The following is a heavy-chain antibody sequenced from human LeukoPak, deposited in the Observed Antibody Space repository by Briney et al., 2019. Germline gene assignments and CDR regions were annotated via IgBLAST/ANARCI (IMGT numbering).Heavy chain of an antibody. D-gene: IGHD5-12*01. CDR3: VRGGSPSEY. V-gene: IGHV3-74*01. Sequence: GGSLRLSCAASGFTFSSYSMNWVRQAPGRGLVWVSRIHLDGSVTNYADSVKGRFTISRDNAKNTLYLQMDSLRADDTAVYYCVRGGSPSEYWGQGTLVTVSS. CDR2: IHLDGSVT. CDR1: GFTFSSYS. J-gene: IGHJ4*02.